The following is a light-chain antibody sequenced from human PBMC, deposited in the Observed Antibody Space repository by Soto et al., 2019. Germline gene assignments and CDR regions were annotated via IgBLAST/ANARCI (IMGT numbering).Light chain of an antibody. CDR3: QQYVTSSPRT. J-gene: IGKJ1*01. V-gene: IGKV3-20*01. CDR2: GIS. Sequence: EIVLTQSPGTLSLSPVERATLSCMASHTISSSYLAWYQQKPGQAPRLLMYGISRRATGIPDRFSGSGSGTDFTLTITRLEPEDFAVYYCQQYVTSSPRTFGQGTKV. CDR1: HTISSSY.